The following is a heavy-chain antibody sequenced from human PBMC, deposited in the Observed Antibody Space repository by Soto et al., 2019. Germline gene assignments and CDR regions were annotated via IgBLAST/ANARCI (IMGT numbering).Heavy chain of an antibody. CDR1: GFTFISYG. CDR3: AKDLRVYSSGWYSAFDI. J-gene: IGHJ3*02. D-gene: IGHD6-19*01. CDR2: ISYDGSNK. V-gene: IGHV3-30*18. Sequence: GGSLRLSCAASGFTFISYGMHWVRQAPGKGLEWVAVISYDGSNKYYADSVKGRFTISRDNSKNTLYLQMNSLRAEDTAVYYCAKDLRVYSSGWYSAFDIWGQGTMVTVSS.